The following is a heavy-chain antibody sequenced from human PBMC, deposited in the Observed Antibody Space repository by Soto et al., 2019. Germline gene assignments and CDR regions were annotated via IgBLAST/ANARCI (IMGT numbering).Heavy chain of an antibody. J-gene: IGHJ3*01. Sequence: SLTCAVSGFFISSGNYWGWIRKPPGKGLEWMGSIFHGGNTYYNPSLKSRVTISVDMSKNQFSLKLNSVTAADTAVYYCARTRWYDAFDVWGQGTVVTVSS. V-gene: IGHV4-38-2*01. D-gene: IGHD2-15*01. CDR2: IFHGGNT. CDR1: GFFISSGNY. CDR3: ARTRWYDAFDV.